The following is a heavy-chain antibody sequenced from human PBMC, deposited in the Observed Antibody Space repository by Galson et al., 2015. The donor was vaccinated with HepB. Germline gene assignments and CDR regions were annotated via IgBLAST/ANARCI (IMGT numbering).Heavy chain of an antibody. CDR2: IIPIFGTA. Sequence: SVKVSCKASGGTFSSYAFSWVRQAPGQGQGFDWMGGIIPIFGTANYVDKFQDRVKITADASTTTTYMELTSLRSEDTAVYYCALLRGKFWSGYSFHMDVWGQGTSVTVSS. D-gene: IGHD3-3*01. V-gene: IGHV1-69*13. CDR1: GGTFSSYA. CDR3: ALLRGKFWSGYSFHMDV. J-gene: IGHJ6*02.